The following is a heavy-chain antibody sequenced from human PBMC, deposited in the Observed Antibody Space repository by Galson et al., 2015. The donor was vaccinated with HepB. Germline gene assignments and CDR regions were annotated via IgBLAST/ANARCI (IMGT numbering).Heavy chain of an antibody. J-gene: IGHJ4*02. CDR3: ARADYDYVWGSYRHIDY. CDR1: GFTFSSYW. Sequence: SLRLSCAASGFTFSSYWMSWVRQAPGKGLEWVANIKQDGSEEYYVDSVKGRFTISRDNAKNSLYLQMNSLRAEDTAVYYCARADYDYVWGSYRHIDYWGQGTLVTVSS. D-gene: IGHD3-16*02. CDR2: IKQDGSEE. V-gene: IGHV3-7*03.